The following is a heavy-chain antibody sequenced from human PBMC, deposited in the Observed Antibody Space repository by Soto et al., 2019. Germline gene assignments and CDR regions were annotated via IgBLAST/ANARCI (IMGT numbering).Heavy chain of an antibody. J-gene: IGHJ6*02. CDR1: GGSFSGYY. V-gene: IGHV4-34*01. CDR3: ARAPRITIFGVVINYGMDV. D-gene: IGHD3-3*01. Sequence: PSETLSLTCAVYGGSFSGYYWSWIRQPPGKGLEWIGEINHSGSTNYNPSLESRVTISVDTSKNQFSLKLSSVTAADTAVYYCARAPRITIFGVVINYGMDVWGRGTTVTVSS. CDR2: INHSGST.